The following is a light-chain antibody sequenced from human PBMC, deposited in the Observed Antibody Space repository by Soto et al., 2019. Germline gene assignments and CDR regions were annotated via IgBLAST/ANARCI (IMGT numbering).Light chain of an antibody. J-gene: IGKJ1*01. CDR3: LQYHNLWA. V-gene: IGKV4-1*01. Sequence: DIVMTQSPDSLAVSLGERATINCKSSQSVLYSSNNKNYLAWYQQKPGQPPKLIIYWASTRESGVPDRFSGSGSGTDFTLTISSLQSEDFTVYSCLQYHNLWAFGQGTRWISN. CDR1: QSVLYSSNNKNY. CDR2: WAS.